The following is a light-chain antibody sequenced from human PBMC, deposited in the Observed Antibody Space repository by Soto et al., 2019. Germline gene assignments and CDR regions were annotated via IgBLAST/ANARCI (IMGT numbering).Light chain of an antibody. J-gene: IGKJ1*01. CDR3: PQYGSSPTWT. CDR1: QSVSSSY. CDR2: GAS. Sequence: EIVLTQSPGTLSLSPGERATLSCRASQSVSSSYLAWYQQKPGQAPRLLIYGASSRATGIPDRFSGSGSVTDFTLTISRLEPEDFAVYYCPQYGSSPTWTFGQGTKVEIK. V-gene: IGKV3-20*01.